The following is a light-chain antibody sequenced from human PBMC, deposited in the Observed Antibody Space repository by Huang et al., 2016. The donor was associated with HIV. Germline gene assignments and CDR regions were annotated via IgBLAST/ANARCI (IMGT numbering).Light chain of an antibody. CDR2: YAS. V-gene: IGKV6-21*02. CDR1: QSIGSS. Sequence: EIVLTQSPDFQSVAQKEKVTITCRSSQSIGSSLHWYKQKPDQSPKLLIKYASQSISRVPSRFSGSGSGTDFTLTINGLEAEDAATYYCHQSSSLLWTFGQGTKVEIK. CDR3: HQSSSLLWT. J-gene: IGKJ1*01.